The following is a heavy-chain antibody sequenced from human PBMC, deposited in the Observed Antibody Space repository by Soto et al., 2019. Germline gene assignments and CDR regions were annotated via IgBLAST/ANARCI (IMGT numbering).Heavy chain of an antibody. CDR2: IRSKAYGGTT. Sequence: PGGSLRLSCTASGFTFGDYAMSWVRQAPGKGLEWVGFIRSKAYGGTTEYAASVKGRFTISRDDSKSIAYLQMNSLKTEDTAVYYCTRMVRGVIGSWFDPWGQGTLVTVSS. CDR3: TRMVRGVIGSWFDP. CDR1: GFTFGDYA. D-gene: IGHD3-10*01. V-gene: IGHV3-49*04. J-gene: IGHJ5*02.